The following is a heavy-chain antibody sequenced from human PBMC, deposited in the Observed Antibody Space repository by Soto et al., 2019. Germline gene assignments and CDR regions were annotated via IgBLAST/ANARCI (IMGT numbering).Heavy chain of an antibody. CDR2: IYYSGST. CDR3: ACRNSPAHLYF. D-gene: IGHD1-26*01. CDR1: GGSISSGDYY. Sequence: PSETLSLTCTVSGGSISSGDYYWSWIRQPPGKGLEWIGNIYYSGSTYYNPSLKSRVTISIDTSKNQFSLKLSPVTAADTAVYYGACRNSPAHLYFRGQRTLVPVSS. V-gene: IGHV4-30-4*01. J-gene: IGHJ4*02.